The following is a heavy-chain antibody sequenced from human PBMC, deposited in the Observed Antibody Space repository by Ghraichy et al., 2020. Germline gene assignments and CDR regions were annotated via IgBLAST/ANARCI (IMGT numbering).Heavy chain of an antibody. CDR3: ARGVAFHYDSSGYFKGLPNYFDY. D-gene: IGHD3-22*01. J-gene: IGHJ4*02. Sequence: SETLSLTCAVYGGSFSGYYCSWIRQRPRKGLEWIGEINHSGSTNYNPSLKSRVTISVDTSKNQFSLKLSSVTAADTAVYYCARGVAFHYDSSGYFKGLPNYFDYWSQGTLVTVSS. CDR1: GGSFSGYY. V-gene: IGHV4-34*01. CDR2: INHSGST.